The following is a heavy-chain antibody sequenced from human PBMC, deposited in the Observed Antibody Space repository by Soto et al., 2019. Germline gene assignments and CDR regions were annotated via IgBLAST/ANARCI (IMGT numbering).Heavy chain of an antibody. Sequence: QVQLVQSGAEVKKPGSSVTVSCKASGGTFSSYIINWVRQAPGQGLEWMGRIIPIVAIANYAQKFQGRVTITADKPTSTAYMELSSLRSEDTAVYYCARESGTYDSSGPDAFDIWGQGTMVTVSS. CDR3: ARESGTYDSSGPDAFDI. V-gene: IGHV1-69*08. CDR2: IIPIVAIA. CDR1: GGTFSSYI. J-gene: IGHJ3*02. D-gene: IGHD3-22*01.